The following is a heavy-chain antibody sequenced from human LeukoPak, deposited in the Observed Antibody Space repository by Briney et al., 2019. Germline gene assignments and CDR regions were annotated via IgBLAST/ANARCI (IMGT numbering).Heavy chain of an antibody. D-gene: IGHD2-15*01. CDR3: TRLPLVPATQVEDY. CDR2: ISSTGGTT. Sequence: PGGSLRLSCAASGITFSSYGMSWVRQAPGKGLEWVSSISSTGGTTYYADSVKGRFTISRDNSKNTLYLQMNSLKTEDTAVYYCTRLPLVPATQVEDYWGQGTLVTVSS. V-gene: IGHV3-23*01. J-gene: IGHJ4*02. CDR1: GITFSSYG.